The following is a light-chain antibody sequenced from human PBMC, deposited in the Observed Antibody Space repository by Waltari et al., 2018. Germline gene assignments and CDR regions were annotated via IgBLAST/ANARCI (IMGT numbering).Light chain of an antibody. CDR1: SSDIGAYNF. CDR2: DVN. CDR3: SSYTTGSTRYV. V-gene: IGLV2-14*03. Sequence: QSALTQPASVSGSPGQSITISCTGTSSDIGAYNFVSWYQKHPGKAPKVMIYDVNNRPSVCSSRFSGSKSGNTASLTISGLQAEDEADYYCSSYTTGSTRYVFGSGTKVTVL. J-gene: IGLJ1*01.